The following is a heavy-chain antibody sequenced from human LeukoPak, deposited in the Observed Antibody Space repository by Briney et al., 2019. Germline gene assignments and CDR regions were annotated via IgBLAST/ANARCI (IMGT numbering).Heavy chain of an antibody. CDR3: ARDGGYSYGYVVMDV. V-gene: IGHV4-59*12. CDR1: GGSISSYY. Sequence: SETLSLTCTVSGGSISSYYWSWIRQPPGKGLEWIGYIYYSGSTYYNPSLKSRVTISVDTSKNQFSLKLSSVTAADTAVYYCARDGGYSYGYVVMDVWAKGPRSPSP. CDR2: IYYSGST. J-gene: IGHJ6*03. D-gene: IGHD5-18*01.